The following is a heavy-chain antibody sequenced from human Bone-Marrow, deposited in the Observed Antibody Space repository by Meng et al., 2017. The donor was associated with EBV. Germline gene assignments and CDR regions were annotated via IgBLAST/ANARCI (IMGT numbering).Heavy chain of an antibody. Sequence: VRLVWSGGGLVKPGGALRFSCAASGFTFSGYSMNWVRQAPGKGLEWVSCISTRSSHIYYADSVKGRFTISRDNAKNSLYLQMNSLRAEDTAVYYCARNGPSSGLGLCDYWGQGTLVTVSS. J-gene: IGHJ4*02. CDR2: ISTRSSHI. D-gene: IGHD6-19*01. V-gene: IGHV3-21*01. CDR1: GFTFSGYS. CDR3: ARNGPSSGLGLCDY.